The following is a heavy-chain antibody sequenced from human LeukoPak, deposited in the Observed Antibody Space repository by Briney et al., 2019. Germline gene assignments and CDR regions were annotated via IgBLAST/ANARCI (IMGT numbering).Heavy chain of an antibody. V-gene: IGHV4-4*07. D-gene: IGHD2-2*01. CDR3: AREASYCSSTSCQAVVDY. CDR1: GGSISSYY. J-gene: IGHJ4*02. Sequence: PSETLSLTCTVSGGSISSYYWSWIRQPAGKGLEWIGRIYTSGSTNYNPSLKSRVTMSVVTSKNQFSLKLSSVTAADTAVYYCAREASYCSSTSCQAVVDYWGQGTLVTVSS. CDR2: IYTSGST.